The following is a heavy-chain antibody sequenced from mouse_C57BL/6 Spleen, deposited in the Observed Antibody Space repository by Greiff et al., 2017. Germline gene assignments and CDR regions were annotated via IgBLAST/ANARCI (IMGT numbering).Heavy chain of an antibody. Sequence: VQLQQSGPGLVKPSQSLSLTCSVTGYSITSGYYWNWIRQFPGNKLEWMCYISYDGSNNYNPSLKNRISITRDTSKNQFFLKLNSVTTEDTATYYCARAGLRGPYFDYWGQGTTLTVSS. D-gene: IGHD2-4*01. CDR1: GYSITSGYY. CDR2: ISYDGSN. CDR3: ARAGLRGPYFDY. J-gene: IGHJ2*01. V-gene: IGHV3-6*01.